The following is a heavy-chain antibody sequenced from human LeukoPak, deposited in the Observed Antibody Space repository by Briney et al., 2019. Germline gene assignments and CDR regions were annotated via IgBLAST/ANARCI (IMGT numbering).Heavy chain of an antibody. J-gene: IGHJ3*02. CDR2: IYYSGST. V-gene: IGHV4-30-4*01. CDR3: ARGFSGGSGSYWGDAFDI. CDR1: GGTISSGDYY. D-gene: IGHD3-10*01. Sequence: SQTLSLTCTVSGGTISSGDYYWSCIRQPPGKGLEWIGYIYYSGSTYYNPSIKSRVTISVDTSKTQFSLKLSPVTAADTAVYYCARGFSGGSGSYWGDAFDIWGQGTMVTVSS.